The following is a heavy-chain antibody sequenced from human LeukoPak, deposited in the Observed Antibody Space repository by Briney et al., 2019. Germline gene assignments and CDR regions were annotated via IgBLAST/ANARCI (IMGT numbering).Heavy chain of an antibody. CDR3: SRQYGSGTKRFDY. CDR1: GFTFGDFA. V-gene: IGHV3-49*04. J-gene: IGHJ4*02. D-gene: IGHD3-10*01. CDR2: VRKQVQVGTT. Sequence: GGSLRLSCTTSGFTFGDFAMAWVSQAPGKGLVWVGLVRKQVQVGTTDYAASVKGRFSISRDDSKGITYLQMSSLNTEDTALYYCSRQYGSGTKRFDYWGQGTLVTVSS.